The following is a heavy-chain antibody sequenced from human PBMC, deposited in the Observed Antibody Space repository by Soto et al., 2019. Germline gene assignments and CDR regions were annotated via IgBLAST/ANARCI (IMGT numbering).Heavy chain of an antibody. V-gene: IGHV1-69*08. CDR1: GGTFSRYS. CDR2: IIPLFGIA. J-gene: IGHJ6*02. CDR3: AREDRDRETGLVPAAIDGMDV. D-gene: IGHD2-2*01. Sequence: QVQLVQSGAEVKKPGSSVKVSGKASGGTFSRYSITWGRQAPGHGLEWIGRIIPLFGIASYEQKFQGRVTITADESTSTAYMELSSLRSDDTAVYYCAREDRDRETGLVPAAIDGMDVWGQATTVTVSS.